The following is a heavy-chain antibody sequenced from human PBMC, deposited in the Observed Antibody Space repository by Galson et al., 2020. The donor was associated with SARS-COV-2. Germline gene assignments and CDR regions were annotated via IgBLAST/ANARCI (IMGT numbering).Heavy chain of an antibody. V-gene: IGHV4-4*07. CDR3: ARGGKLLWFGETTYGMDV. J-gene: IGHJ6*02. CDR2: IYTSGST. Sequence: SETLSLTCPVSGGPISSYYWSCIRPPAGKGLEWIGRIYTSGSTNYNPSLKSRVTMSVDTSKNQFSLKLSSVTAADTAVYYCARGGKLLWFGETTYGMDVWGQGTTVTVSS. CDR1: GGPISSYY. D-gene: IGHD3-10*01.